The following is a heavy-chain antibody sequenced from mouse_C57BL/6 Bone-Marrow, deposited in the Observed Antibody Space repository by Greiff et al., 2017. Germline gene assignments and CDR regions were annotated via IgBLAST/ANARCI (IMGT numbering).Heavy chain of an antibody. CDR2: IDPSDSET. CDR1: GYTFTSYW. J-gene: IGHJ4*01. V-gene: IGHV1-52*01. D-gene: IGHD4-1*01. CDR3: ARAGGYYAMDY. Sequence: QVQLQQPGAELVRPGSSVKLSCKASGYTFTSYWMHWVKQRPIQGLEWIGNIDPSDSETHYNQKFKDKATLTVDKSSSSAYMQLSSLTSEASAVYYCARAGGYYAMDYWGQGTSVTVSS.